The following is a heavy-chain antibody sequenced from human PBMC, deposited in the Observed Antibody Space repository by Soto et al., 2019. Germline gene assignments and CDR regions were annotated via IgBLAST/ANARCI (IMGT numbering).Heavy chain of an antibody. V-gene: IGHV3-7*01. J-gene: IGHJ4*02. D-gene: IGHD6-19*01. Sequence: GESLKISCAASGFTFSSYWMSWVRQAPGKGLEWVANIKQDGSEKYYVDSVKGRFTISRDNAKNSLYLQMNSLRAEDTAVYYCARDMDSSGWYYFDYWGQGTLVTVSS. CDR3: ARDMDSSGWYYFDY. CDR1: GFTFSSYW. CDR2: IKQDGSEK.